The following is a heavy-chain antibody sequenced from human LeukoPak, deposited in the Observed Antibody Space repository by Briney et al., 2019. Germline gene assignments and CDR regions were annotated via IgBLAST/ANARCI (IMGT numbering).Heavy chain of an antibody. CDR3: ARDDYGDYGGCFDY. J-gene: IGHJ4*02. CDR2: ISSSSSYI. V-gene: IGHV3-21*03. Sequence: RGSLRLSCAASGYTFSSYSMDWVLQAPGKGLEWVSSISSSSSYIYYADSVKGRFTISRDNAKNSLYLQMNSLRAEDTAVYYCARDDYGDYGGCFDYWGQGTLVTVSS. CDR1: GYTFSSYS. D-gene: IGHD4-17*01.